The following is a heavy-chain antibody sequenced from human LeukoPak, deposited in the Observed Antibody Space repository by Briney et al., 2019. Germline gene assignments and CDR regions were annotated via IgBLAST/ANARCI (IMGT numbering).Heavy chain of an antibody. V-gene: IGHV1-2*02. J-gene: IGHJ4*02. Sequence: ASVKVSCKASGYTFTGYYMHWVRQAPGQGLEWMGWINPNSGGTNYAQKFQGRVTMTRDTSSSTAYMEVSRLRSDDTAVYYCARGASGDSSGRYYYWGQGALVTVSS. CDR2: INPNSGGT. D-gene: IGHD6-19*01. CDR3: ARGASGDSSGRYYY. CDR1: GYTFTGYY.